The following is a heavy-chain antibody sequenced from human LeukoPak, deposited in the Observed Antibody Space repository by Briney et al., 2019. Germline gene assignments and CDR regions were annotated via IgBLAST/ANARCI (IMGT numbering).Heavy chain of an antibody. CDR1: GFTFDDYA. J-gene: IGHJ4*02. Sequence: PGGSLRLSCAASGFTFDDYAMHWVRQAPGKGLEWVSLISGDGGSTYYADSVKGRFTISRDNSKNSLYLQMNSLRTEDTALYYCAKDTQLYDSSGYYRYWGQGTLVTVSS. CDR3: AKDTQLYDSSGYYRY. CDR2: ISGDGGST. V-gene: IGHV3-43*02. D-gene: IGHD3-22*01.